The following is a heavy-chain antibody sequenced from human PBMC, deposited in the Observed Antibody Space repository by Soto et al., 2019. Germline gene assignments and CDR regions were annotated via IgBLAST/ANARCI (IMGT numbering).Heavy chain of an antibody. D-gene: IGHD4-17*01. CDR1: GFTFSSYW. J-gene: IGHJ4*02. Sequence: GGSLRLSCAASGFTFSSYWMSWVRQAPGKGLEWVANIKQDGSEKYYVDSVKGRFTISRDNAKNSLYLQMNSLRAEDTAVYYCAREEASCYYGDYCYYFDYWGQGTLVTVSS. CDR2: IKQDGSEK. CDR3: AREEASCYYGDYCYYFDY. V-gene: IGHV3-7*03.